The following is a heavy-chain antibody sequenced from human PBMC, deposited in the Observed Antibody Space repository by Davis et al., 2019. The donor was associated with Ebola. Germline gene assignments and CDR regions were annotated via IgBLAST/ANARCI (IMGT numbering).Heavy chain of an antibody. V-gene: IGHV4-34*01. Sequence: SETLSLTCAVYGGSFSGYYWSWIRQPPGKGLEWIGEINHSGSTNYNPSLKSRVTISVDTSKNQFSLKLSSVTAADTAVYYCARDHVDTAMVFDYWGQGTLVTVSS. J-gene: IGHJ4*02. D-gene: IGHD5-18*01. CDR3: ARDHVDTAMVFDY. CDR1: GGSFSGYY. CDR2: INHSGST.